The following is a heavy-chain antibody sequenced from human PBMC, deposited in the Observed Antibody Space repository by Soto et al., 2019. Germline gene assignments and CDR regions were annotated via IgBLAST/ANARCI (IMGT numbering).Heavy chain of an antibody. J-gene: IGHJ6*02. CDR2: ISSTSTPI. D-gene: IGHD2-15*01. CDR3: AGDLDGCRERVGGSCRRTPYYYSGMDV. CDR1: GFTFNKEN. Sequence: PGGSLRLSCVASGFTFNKENMNWVRQAPGKGLEWVSYISSTSTPIKYADSVKGRFTISRDNAKNLLYLQMTSLRAEDTAVYYCAGDLDGCRERVGGSCRRTPYYYSGMDVWGQGTTVTVSS. V-gene: IGHV3-48*04.